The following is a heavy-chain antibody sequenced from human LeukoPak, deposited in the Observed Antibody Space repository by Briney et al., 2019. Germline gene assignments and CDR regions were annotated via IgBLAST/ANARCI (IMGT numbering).Heavy chain of an antibody. CDR2: IYSGGST. Sequence: GGSLRLSCAASRFTVSSNYMSWVRQAPGKGLEWVSVIYSGGSTYYADSVKGRFTISRDNSKNTLYLQMNSLRAEDTAVYYCARDSIALDAFDIWGQGTMVTVSS. CDR3: ARDSIALDAFDI. CDR1: RFTVSSNY. D-gene: IGHD6-6*01. J-gene: IGHJ3*02. V-gene: IGHV3-66*01.